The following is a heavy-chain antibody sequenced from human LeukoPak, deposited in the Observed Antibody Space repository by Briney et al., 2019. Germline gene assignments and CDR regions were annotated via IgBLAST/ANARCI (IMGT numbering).Heavy chain of an antibody. V-gene: IGHV3-30-3*01. Sequence: PGGSLRLSCAASGFTFSSYATHWVRQAPGKGLEWVAVISYDGSNKYYADSVKGRFTISRGNSKNTLYLQMNSLRAEDTAVYYCARDQSLAHAFDIWGQGTMVTVSS. J-gene: IGHJ3*02. CDR2: ISYDGSNK. CDR3: ARDQSLAHAFDI. CDR1: GFTFSSYA.